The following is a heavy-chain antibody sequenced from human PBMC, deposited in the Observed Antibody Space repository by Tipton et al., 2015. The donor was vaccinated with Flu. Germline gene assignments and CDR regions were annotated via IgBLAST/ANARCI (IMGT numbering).Heavy chain of an antibody. CDR1: GYSFTSYW. Sequence: VQLVQSRAEVKKPGESLKISCKGSGYSFTSYWIGWVRQMPGKGLEWMGIIYPGDSDTRYSPSFQGQVTISADKSISTAYLQWSSLKASDTAMYYCARPITGDYADHDAFDIWGQGTMVTVSS. D-gene: IGHD7-27*01. V-gene: IGHV5-51*01. CDR2: IYPGDSDT. CDR3: ARPITGDYADHDAFDI. J-gene: IGHJ3*02.